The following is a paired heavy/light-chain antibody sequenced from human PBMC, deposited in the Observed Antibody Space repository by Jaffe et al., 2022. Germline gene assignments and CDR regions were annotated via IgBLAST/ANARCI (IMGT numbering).Light chain of an antibody. V-gene: IGLV2-14*01. CDR3: SSFTTSSTLL. CDR2: EVS. Sequence: QSALTQPASVSGSPGQSITISCTGTSSDVGSYNYVSWYQQHPGKAPKLMIYEVSNRPSGVSSRFSGSKSGNTASLTISGLQPEDEADYYCSSFTTSSTLLFGGGTTLTVL. CDR1: SSDVGSYNY. J-gene: IGLJ2*01.
Heavy chain of an antibody. V-gene: IGHV3-23*01. CDR2: MSGTGGTI. Sequence: EVHLLESGGGLVKTGGSLRLACAASGFTFTSYSISWVRQAPGKGLEWVAVMSGTGGTIYYADSVKGRFTISRDNSENTVYLQMNSLSAEDTAIYYCAKTPSHGRGAYYDYWGQGTLVTVSS. CDR1: GFTFTSYS. CDR3: AKTPSHGRGAYYDY. D-gene: IGHD3-22*01. J-gene: IGHJ4*02.